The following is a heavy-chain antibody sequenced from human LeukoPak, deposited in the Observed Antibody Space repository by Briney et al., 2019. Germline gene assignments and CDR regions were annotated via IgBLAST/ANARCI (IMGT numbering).Heavy chain of an antibody. D-gene: IGHD3-22*01. Sequence: NPGGSLRLSCAASGFTFSNAWMNWVRQAPGKGLEWVGRIESKAEGETTDYAAFVKGRFTISRDDSKNTLYLQLNSLKTEDTAVYYCATSPGYYDYSPFDYWGQGTLVTVSS. CDR2: IESKAEGETT. CDR3: ATSPGYYDYSPFDY. V-gene: IGHV3-15*04. J-gene: IGHJ4*02. CDR1: GFTFSNAW.